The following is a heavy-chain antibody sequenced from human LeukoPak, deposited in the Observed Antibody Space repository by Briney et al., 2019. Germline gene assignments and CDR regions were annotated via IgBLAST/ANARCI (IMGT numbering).Heavy chain of an antibody. V-gene: IGHV3-23*01. CDR2: ISGSGGST. CDR3: AKEIFGVVIGWFDP. CDR1: GFTFRGYA. J-gene: IGHJ5*02. D-gene: IGHD3-3*01. Sequence: GGSLRLSCAASGFTFRGYAMGWVRQAPGKGLEWVSAISGSGGSTYYADSVKGRFTISRDNSKNTLYLQMNSLRAEDTAVYYCAKEIFGVVIGWFDPWGQGTLVTVSS.